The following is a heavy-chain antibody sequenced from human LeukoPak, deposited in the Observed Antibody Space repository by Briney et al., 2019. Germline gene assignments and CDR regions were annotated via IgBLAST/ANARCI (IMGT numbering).Heavy chain of an antibody. J-gene: IGHJ4*02. V-gene: IGHV1-2*02. CDR2: INPNSGGT. Sequence: ASVKVSCKASGYTFTGYYMHWVRQAPGQGLEWMGWINPNSGGTNYAQKFQGRVTMTEDTSTDTAYMELSSLRSEDTAVYYCATGVHFDWPAHWGQGTLVTASS. CDR3: ATGVHFDWPAH. D-gene: IGHD3-9*01. CDR1: GYTFTGYY.